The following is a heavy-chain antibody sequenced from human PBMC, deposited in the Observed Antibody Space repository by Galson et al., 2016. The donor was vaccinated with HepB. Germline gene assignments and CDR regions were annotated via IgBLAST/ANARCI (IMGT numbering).Heavy chain of an antibody. Sequence: SLRLSCAVSGFDISGHWMNWVRQAPGKGLEWVAHIKYDETEKNYVDSVKGRFTIARDNAKNSVDLQMNSLRVEVTAMYYCTTRNLCEFWGQGALVTVSS. CDR1: GFDISGHW. D-gene: IGHD3-10*02. J-gene: IGHJ4*02. CDR2: IKYDETEK. V-gene: IGHV3-7*01. CDR3: TTRNLCEF.